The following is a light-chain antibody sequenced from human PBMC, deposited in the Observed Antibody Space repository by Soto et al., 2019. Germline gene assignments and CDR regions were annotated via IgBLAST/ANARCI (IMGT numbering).Light chain of an antibody. J-gene: IGKJ2*01. CDR1: QSLVSSDGSTY. Sequence: DVVMTQSPLSLPVTLGQPASISCRSSQSLVSSDGSTYLIWLQQRPGQSPRRLIHRVSHRDSGVPDRISGRGSGTDFTLKISSVEAEDVGVYYCIQGTHWPFTFGLGTRLEIK. CDR3: IQGTHWPFT. V-gene: IGKV2-30*01. CDR2: RVS.